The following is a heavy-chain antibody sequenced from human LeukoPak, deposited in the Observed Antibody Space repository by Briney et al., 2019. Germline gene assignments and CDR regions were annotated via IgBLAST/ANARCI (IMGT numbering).Heavy chain of an antibody. D-gene: IGHD6-13*01. CDR1: GGSISSSSYY. Sequence: PSETLSLTCTVSGGSISSSSYYWGWIRQPPGKGLEWIGSIYCSGSTYYNPSLKSRVTISVDTSKNQFSLKLSSVTAADTAVYYCARDGGSSLRFQHWGQGTLVTVSS. CDR2: IYCSGST. CDR3: ARDGGSSLRFQH. J-gene: IGHJ1*01. V-gene: IGHV4-39*07.